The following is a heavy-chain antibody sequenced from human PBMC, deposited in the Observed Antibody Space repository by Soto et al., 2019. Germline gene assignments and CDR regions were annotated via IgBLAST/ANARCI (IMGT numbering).Heavy chain of an antibody. CDR2: ISGSGGST. D-gene: IGHD6-13*01. CDR3: VKDRYSSSWYQAYFDY. V-gene: IGHV3-23*01. CDR1: GFTFSSYA. J-gene: IGHJ4*02. Sequence: ESGGGLVQPGGSLRLSCAASGFTFSSYAMSWVRQAPGKGLEWVSAISGSGGSTYYADSVKGRFTISRDNSKNTLYLQMNSLTAEDTAVYYCVKDRYSSSWYQAYFDYWGQGTLVTVSS.